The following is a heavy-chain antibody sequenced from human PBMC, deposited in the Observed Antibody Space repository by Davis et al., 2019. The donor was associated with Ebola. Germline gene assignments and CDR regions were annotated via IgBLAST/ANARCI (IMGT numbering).Heavy chain of an antibody. D-gene: IGHD3-3*01. Sequence: ASVKVSCKASGYTFTGYYMHWVRQAPGQGLEWMGWINPNSGGTNYAQKFQGRVTMTRDTSTSTVYMELSSLRSEDTAVYYCARDQSYDFWSGSLPDYWGQGTLVTVSS. CDR3: ARDQSYDFWSGSLPDY. J-gene: IGHJ4*02. CDR1: GYTFTGYY. V-gene: IGHV1-2*02. CDR2: INPNSGGT.